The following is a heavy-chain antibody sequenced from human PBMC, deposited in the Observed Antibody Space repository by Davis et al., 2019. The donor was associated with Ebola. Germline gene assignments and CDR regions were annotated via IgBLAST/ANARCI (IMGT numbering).Heavy chain of an antibody. CDR1: GGTFSSYA. CDR2: IIPIFGTA. V-gene: IGHV1-69*13. CDR3: ARDKGKVVTHYYMDV. D-gene: IGHD2-21*02. J-gene: IGHJ6*03. Sequence: AASVKVSCKASGGTFSSYAISWVRQAPGQGLEWMGGIIPIFGTANYAQEFQGRVTITADESTSTAYMELRSLRSEDTAVYYCARDKGKVVTHYYMDVWGKGTTVTVSS.